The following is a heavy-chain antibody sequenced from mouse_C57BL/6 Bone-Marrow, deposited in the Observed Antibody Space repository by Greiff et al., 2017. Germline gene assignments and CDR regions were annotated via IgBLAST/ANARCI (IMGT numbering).Heavy chain of an antibody. J-gene: IGHJ2*01. CDR1: GFSLSTFGMG. Sequence: QVTLKVSGPGILQPSQTLSLTCSFSGFSLSTFGMGVGWIRQPAGKGLEWLAHIWWDDDKYYKPALKSRLTISKDTSKNQLFLKIANVDTADTATYYCARGTYYYESSRFDYWGQGTTLTVSS. CDR3: ARGTYYYESSRFDY. V-gene: IGHV8-8*01. CDR2: IWWDDDK. D-gene: IGHD1-1*01.